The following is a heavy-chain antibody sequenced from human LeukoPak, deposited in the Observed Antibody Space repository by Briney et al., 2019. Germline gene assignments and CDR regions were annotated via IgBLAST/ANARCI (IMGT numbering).Heavy chain of an antibody. V-gene: IGHV3-48*01. D-gene: IGHD6-13*01. CDR3: ARGVGAAAGYYYYYYGMDV. J-gene: IGHJ6*02. CDR2: VDSTSSTI. CDR1: GFTFSSYS. Sequence: GESLRLSCAASGFTFSSYSMNWVRQAPGKGLEWVSYVDSTSSTIYYADSVRGRFTISRDNSKNTLYLQMNSLRAEDTAVYYCARGVGAAAGYYYYYYGMDVWGQGTTVTVSS.